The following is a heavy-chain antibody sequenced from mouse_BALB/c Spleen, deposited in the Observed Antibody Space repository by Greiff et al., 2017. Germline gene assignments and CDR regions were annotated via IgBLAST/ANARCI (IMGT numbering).Heavy chain of an antibody. J-gene: IGHJ3*01. V-gene: IGHV14-3*02. D-gene: IGHD2-3*01. CDR1: GFNIKDTY. Sequence: EVKLVESGAELVKPGASVKLSCTASGFNIKDTYMHWVKQRPEQGLEWIGRIDPANGNTKYDPKFQGKATITADTSSNTAYLQLSSLTSEDTAVYYCAERGDGPAWFAYWGQGTLVTVSA. CDR3: AERGDGPAWFAY. CDR2: IDPANGNT.